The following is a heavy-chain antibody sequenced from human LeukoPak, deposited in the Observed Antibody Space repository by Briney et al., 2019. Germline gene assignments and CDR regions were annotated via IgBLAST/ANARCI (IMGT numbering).Heavy chain of an antibody. CDR2: ISADNGNT. Sequence: ASVKVSCKASGYTFSSYAISWVRQAPGQGLEWMGWISADNGNTNHAQKFQGRVSLTTDTSTSTAYMELRSLRSDDTAVYYCARDVSVYSYGPTAGGMDVWGQGTTVTVSS. J-gene: IGHJ6*02. CDR3: ARDVSVYSYGPTAGGMDV. V-gene: IGHV1-18*04. CDR1: GYTFSSYA. D-gene: IGHD5-18*01.